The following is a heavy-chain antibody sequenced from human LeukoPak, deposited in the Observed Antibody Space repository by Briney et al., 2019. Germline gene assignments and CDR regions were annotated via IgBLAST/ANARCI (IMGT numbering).Heavy chain of an antibody. CDR3: AKGDDIAMTNGAFDI. CDR1: GLTFTTSV. D-gene: IGHD5-18*01. J-gene: IGHJ3*02. V-gene: IGHV3-30*18. CDR2: LSDDGRDE. Sequence: GGSMRLSCAASGLTFTTSVINWVRQAPGKGLEWVAALSDDGRDEYYAESVKGRFTISRDNSKNTVHLQMNSLRAEDTAVYYCAKGDDIAMTNGAFDIWGQGTMVTVSS.